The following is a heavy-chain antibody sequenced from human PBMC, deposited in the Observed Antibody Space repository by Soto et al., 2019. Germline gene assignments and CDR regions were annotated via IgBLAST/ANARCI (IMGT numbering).Heavy chain of an antibody. V-gene: IGHV1-18*01. CDR1: ADTITSSD. D-gene: IGHD4-4*01. Sequence: VKGACKASADTITSSDISCVRRPPGQGLEWMGWIISYNGNANYAQKLQGRVTMTTDTSTSTAYMELRSLRSDDTAVYCCASGGHRDLHDYRGRRTLV. J-gene: IGHJ4*01. CDR3: ASGGHRDLHDY. CDR2: IISYNGNA.